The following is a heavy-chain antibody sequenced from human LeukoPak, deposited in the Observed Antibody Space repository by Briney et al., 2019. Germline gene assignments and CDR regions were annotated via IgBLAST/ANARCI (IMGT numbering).Heavy chain of an antibody. CDR1: GFSFSSYE. CDR2: ISGSGSTI. D-gene: IGHD6-19*01. J-gene: IGHJ4*02. CDR3: ARDLNGWYGRVDN. Sequence: GGSLRLSCAASGFSFSSYEMNWVRQAPGKGLEWVPYISGSGSTIYYADSVKGRFTISRDNAKNSLHLQMNSLRAEDTAVYYCARDLNGWYGRVDNWGQGTLVTVSS. V-gene: IGHV3-48*03.